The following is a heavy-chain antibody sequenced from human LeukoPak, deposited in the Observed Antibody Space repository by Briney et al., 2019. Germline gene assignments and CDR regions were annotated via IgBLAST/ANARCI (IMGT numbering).Heavy chain of an antibody. V-gene: IGHV4-38-2*01. CDR2: IYHSGST. CDR1: GYSISSGYY. J-gene: IGHJ4*02. Sequence: SEILSLTCAVSGYSISSGYYWGWIRQPPGKGLEWIGSIYHSGSTYYNPSLESRVTISVDTSKNQFSLKLRSVTAADTAVYYCARHRTSSNYFDYWGQGTLVTVSS. CDR3: ARHRTSSNYFDY. D-gene: IGHD1-1*01.